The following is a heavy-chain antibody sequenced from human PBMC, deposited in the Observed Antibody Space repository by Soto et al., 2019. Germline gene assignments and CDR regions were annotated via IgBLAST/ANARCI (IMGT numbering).Heavy chain of an antibody. Sequence: ASVKVSCKASGYTFTSYDINWVRQATGQGLEWMGWMNPNSGNTGYVQKFQGRVTMTRNNSISTAYMELSSLRSEDTAVYYCAIVLRRYGGYRNNWGQGTLGTVSS. CDR1: GYTFTSYD. CDR2: MNPNSGNT. CDR3: AIVLRRYGGYRNN. V-gene: IGHV1-8*01. D-gene: IGHD5-18*01. J-gene: IGHJ4*02.